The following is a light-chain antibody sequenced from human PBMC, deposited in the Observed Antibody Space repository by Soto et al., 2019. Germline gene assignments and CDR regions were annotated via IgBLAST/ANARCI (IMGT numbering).Light chain of an antibody. Sequence: DIQMTQSPSTLSASVGDRVTITCRASQSIGKWLAWYQQKPGEAPKLLIYDASSLESGVPSRFSGSGSGTEFTLTISSLQPEDSATYYCQLYNSYSSTFGHGTKVDIK. J-gene: IGKJ1*01. CDR3: QLYNSYSST. CDR1: QSIGKW. CDR2: DAS. V-gene: IGKV1-5*01.